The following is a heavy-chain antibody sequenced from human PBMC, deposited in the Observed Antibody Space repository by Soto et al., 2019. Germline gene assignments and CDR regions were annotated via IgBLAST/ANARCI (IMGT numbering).Heavy chain of an antibody. D-gene: IGHD1-26*01. V-gene: IGHV4-59*01. J-gene: IGHJ5*02. CDR3: ARSKLPNWFDP. CDR2: IYYSGST. CDR1: GGSISSFY. Sequence: SETLSLTCTASGGSISSFYWSWIRQPPGKGLEWIGYIYYSGSTNYNPSLKSRVTISVDTSKNQFSLKLSSVTAADTAVYYCARSKLPNWFDPWGQGTLVTVSS.